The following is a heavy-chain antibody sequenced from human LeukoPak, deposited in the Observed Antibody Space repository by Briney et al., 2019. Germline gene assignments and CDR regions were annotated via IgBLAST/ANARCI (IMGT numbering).Heavy chain of an antibody. CDR3: ARGRMIWSSSWRFDY. D-gene: IGHD6-13*01. V-gene: IGHV4-34*01. J-gene: IGHJ4*02. Sequence: PGGSLRLSCAASGFSVSSSYMSWIRQPPGKGLEWIGEINHSGSTNYNPSLKSRVTISVDTSKNQFSLKLSSVTAADTAVYYCARGRMIWSSSWRFDYRGQGTLVTVSS. CDR2: INHSGST. CDR1: GFSVSSSY.